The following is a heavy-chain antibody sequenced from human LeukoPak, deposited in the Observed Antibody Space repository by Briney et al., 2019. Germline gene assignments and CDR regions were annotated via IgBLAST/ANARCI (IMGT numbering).Heavy chain of an antibody. D-gene: IGHD4-17*01. V-gene: IGHV1-2*02. CDR3: ARDGATVTTNIPFDY. Sequence: ASVKVSCKASGYTFTGYYMHWVRQAPGQGLEWMGWTNPNSGGTNYAQKFQGRVTMTRDTSISTAYMELSRLRSDDTAVYYCARDGATVTTNIPFDYRGQGTLVTVSS. CDR2: TNPNSGGT. CDR1: GYTFTGYY. J-gene: IGHJ4*02.